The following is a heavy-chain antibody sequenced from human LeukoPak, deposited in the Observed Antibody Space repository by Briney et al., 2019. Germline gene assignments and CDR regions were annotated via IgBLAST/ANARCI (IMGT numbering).Heavy chain of an antibody. Sequence: ASVKVSCKASGGTFSSYAISWVRQAPGQGLEWMGKIIPIFSTANYAQKFQGRVTITTDESTSTAYMELSSLRSEDTAVYYCARTLYDSSGYYYGYEGFWGQGTLVTVSS. CDR2: IIPIFSTA. V-gene: IGHV1-69*05. J-gene: IGHJ4*02. CDR3: ARTLYDSSGYYYGYEGF. CDR1: GGTFSSYA. D-gene: IGHD3-22*01.